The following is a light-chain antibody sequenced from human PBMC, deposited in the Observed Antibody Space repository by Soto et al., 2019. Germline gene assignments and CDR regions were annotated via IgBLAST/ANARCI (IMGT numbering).Light chain of an antibody. V-gene: IGKV3-15*01. Sequence: VVTQSPATLSVFPGETATLSCRASQSVSSALAWYQQRPGQAPRLLIYGASTRASGIPSRFRGSGSGTEFRLTLSSLQSEDVATYYCQQYNTWHPKMAFGRGTKVEIK. CDR3: QQYNTWHPKMA. J-gene: IGKJ1*01. CDR1: QSVSSA. CDR2: GAS.